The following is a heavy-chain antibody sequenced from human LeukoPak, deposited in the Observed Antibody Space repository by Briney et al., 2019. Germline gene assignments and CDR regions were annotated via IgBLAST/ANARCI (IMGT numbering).Heavy chain of an antibody. Sequence: KPGGSLRLSCAASGFTFSSYSMNWVRQAPGKGLEWVSSISSSSSYIYYADSVKGRFTISRDNAKNSLYLQMNSLRAEDTAVYYCARESVAVWDYYDSSFDYWGQGTLVTVSS. CDR2: ISSSSSYI. CDR1: GFTFSSYS. D-gene: IGHD3-22*01. J-gene: IGHJ4*02. V-gene: IGHV3-21*01. CDR3: ARESVAVWDYYDSSFDY.